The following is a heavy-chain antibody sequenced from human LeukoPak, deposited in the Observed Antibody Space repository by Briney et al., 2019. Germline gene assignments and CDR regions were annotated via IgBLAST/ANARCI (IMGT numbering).Heavy chain of an antibody. D-gene: IGHD3-9*01. Sequence: GGSLRLSCAASGLTFSSYGMHWVRQAPGKGLEWVAVIWYDGSNKYYADSVKGRFTISRDNSKNTLYLQMNSLRAEDTAVYYCARDQGGFWLTTTLFDYWGQGTLVTVSS. V-gene: IGHV3-33*01. CDR1: GLTFSSYG. CDR2: IWYDGSNK. CDR3: ARDQGGFWLTTTLFDY. J-gene: IGHJ4*02.